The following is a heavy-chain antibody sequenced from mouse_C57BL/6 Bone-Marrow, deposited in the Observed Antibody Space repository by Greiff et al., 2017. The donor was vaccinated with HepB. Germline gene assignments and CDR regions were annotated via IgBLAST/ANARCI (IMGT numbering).Heavy chain of an antibody. CDR1: GYTFTSYW. J-gene: IGHJ3*01. V-gene: IGHV1-69*01. CDR3: ATYYGSSWFAY. CDR2: IDPSDSYT. Sequence: QVQLQQPGAELVMPGASVKLSCKASGYTFTSYWMHWVKQRPGQGLEWIGEIDPSDSYTNYNQKFQGKSTWTVDKSSSTAYMQLSSLTSEDSAVYYCATYYGSSWFAYWGQGTLVTVAA. D-gene: IGHD1-1*01.